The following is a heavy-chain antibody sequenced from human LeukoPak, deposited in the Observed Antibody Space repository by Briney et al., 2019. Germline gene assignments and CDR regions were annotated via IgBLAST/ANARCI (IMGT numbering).Heavy chain of an antibody. CDR1: GXSISSYY. V-gene: IGHV4-59*08. J-gene: IGHJ4*02. CDR3: AGGGSYLRYYFDF. CDR2: IYYSGST. Sequence: SETLSLTCTVSGXSISSYYWSWIRQPPGKGLEWIGHIYYSGSTNYNPSLKSRVTMSLDTSKNQFSLKLSSVTAADTAVYYCAGGGSYLRYYFDFWGQGTLVTVSS. D-gene: IGHD1-26*01.